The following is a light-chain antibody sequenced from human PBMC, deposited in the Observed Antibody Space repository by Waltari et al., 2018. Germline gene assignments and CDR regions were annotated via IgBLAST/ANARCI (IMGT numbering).Light chain of an antibody. Sequence: DIQMTQSPSTLSASIGDRVTITCRASQSGNSWLAWYQQKPGKAPKLLIYKASNLDSGVPSRFSGGGSGTEFTLTISSLQPDDFATYYCQQVNDYPQPFGQGTKLEIK. CDR2: KAS. CDR3: QQVNDYPQP. V-gene: IGKV1-5*03. J-gene: IGKJ2*01. CDR1: QSGNSW.